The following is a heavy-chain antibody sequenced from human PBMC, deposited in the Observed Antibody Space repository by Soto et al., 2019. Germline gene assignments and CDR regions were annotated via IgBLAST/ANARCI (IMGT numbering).Heavy chain of an antibody. CDR2: IFANGHT. Sequence: TLSLTCIVSGGSISEKYWNWVRQPPGKGLEWIGLIFANGHTDYNPSLKSRVTMSVDASKNQFSLRLTSMTAADTAGYYCVASLAASGLNWLDPWGRGTLVTVSS. D-gene: IGHD6-13*01. J-gene: IGHJ5*02. CDR3: VASLAASGLNWLDP. CDR1: GGSISEKY. V-gene: IGHV4-4*07.